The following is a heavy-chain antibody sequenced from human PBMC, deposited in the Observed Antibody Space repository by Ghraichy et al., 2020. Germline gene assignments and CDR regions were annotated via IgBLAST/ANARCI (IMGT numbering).Heavy chain of an antibody. J-gene: IGHJ2*01. Sequence: GESLNISCAASGFTFSSYGMHWVRQAPGKGLEWVAVISYDGSNKYYADSVKGRFTISRDNSKNTLYLQMNSLRAEDTPVYYCAKESGWARRWYFDRWGRGTLVTVSS. CDR2: ISYDGSNK. V-gene: IGHV3-30*18. CDR3: AKESGWARRWYFDR. D-gene: IGHD6-19*01. CDR1: GFTFSSYG.